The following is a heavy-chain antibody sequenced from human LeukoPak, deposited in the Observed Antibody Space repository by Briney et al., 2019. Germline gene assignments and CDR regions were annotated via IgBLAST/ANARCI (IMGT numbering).Heavy chain of an antibody. Sequence: GGSLRLSRAASGFPYSSYAMSWARHASGKGLEGGSAISGSGGSTYYADSVKGRFTISRDNSKNTLYLQMNSLRAEDTAVYYCAKDSSGWYPNWFDPWGERTHVTDPS. CDR2: ISGSGGST. J-gene: IGHJ5*02. CDR1: GFPYSSYA. D-gene: IGHD6-19*01. V-gene: IGHV3-23*01. CDR3: AKDSSGWYPNWFDP.